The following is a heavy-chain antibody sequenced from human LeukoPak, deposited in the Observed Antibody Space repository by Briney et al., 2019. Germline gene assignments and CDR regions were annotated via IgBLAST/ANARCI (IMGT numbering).Heavy chain of an antibody. CDR1: GDFLSSGDYY. J-gene: IGHJ3*02. CDR2: IYYSGST. Sequence: SETLSLTCTVSGDFLSSGDYYWGWIRQSPGKGLTWIGSIYYSGSTLYNASFESRVTMSVDTSKNQFSLKLRSVTAADTAVYYCARHRMYYYDSSGRGVADAFDIWGQGTMVTVSS. V-gene: IGHV4-39*01. D-gene: IGHD3-22*01. CDR3: ARHRMYYYDSSGRGVADAFDI.